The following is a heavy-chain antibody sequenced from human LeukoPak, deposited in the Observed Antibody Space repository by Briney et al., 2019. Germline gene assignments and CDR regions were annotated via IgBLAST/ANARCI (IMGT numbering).Heavy chain of an antibody. CDR3: AKGENYYGSSFDY. V-gene: IGHV3-23*01. CDR2: ISGSGGST. Sequence: GGSLRLSCAASEFSVGSNYMTWVRQAPGKGLEWVSAISGSGGSTYYADSVKGRFTISRDNSKNTLYLQMNSLRAEDTAVYYCAKGENYYGSSFDYWGQGTLVTVSS. D-gene: IGHD3-10*01. J-gene: IGHJ4*02. CDR1: EFSVGSNY.